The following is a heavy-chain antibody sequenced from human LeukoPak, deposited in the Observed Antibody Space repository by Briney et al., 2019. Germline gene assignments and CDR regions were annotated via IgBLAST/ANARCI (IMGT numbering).Heavy chain of an antibody. D-gene: IGHD3-10*01. CDR1: GGGSISSYY. CDR2: IYSSGST. V-gene: IGHV4-4*07. J-gene: IGHJ4*02. CDR3: ARASDNYYGSGSYVFDY. Sequence: SETLSLTCTVSGGGSISSYYWSWIRQPAGKGLEWIGRIYSSGSTNYNPSLKSRVTMSVDTSKNQFSLKLRSATAADTALYYCARASDNYYGSGSYVFDYWGQGTLVTVSS.